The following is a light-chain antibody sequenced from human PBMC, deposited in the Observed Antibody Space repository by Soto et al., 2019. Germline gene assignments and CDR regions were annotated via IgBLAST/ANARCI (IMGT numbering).Light chain of an antibody. V-gene: IGKV1-39*01. J-gene: IGKJ1*01. CDR1: QSISSF. Sequence: DIQMTQFPSSLSASLGDRVTLTCRASQSISSFLNWYQQKPGKAPKLLIYAASTLQNEVPSRFSGSGSGTDFTLIISSLQPEDFATYYCQQSYNTPRTFGQGTKVDIK. CDR2: AAS. CDR3: QQSYNTPRT.